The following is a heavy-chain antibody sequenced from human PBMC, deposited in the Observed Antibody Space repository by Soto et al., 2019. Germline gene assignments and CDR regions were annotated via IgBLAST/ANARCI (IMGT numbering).Heavy chain of an antibody. V-gene: IGHV1-2*02. CDR3: ARGTSTTCYNCFYYGFDV. Sequence: ASVKVSCKASENTFIGYYMHWVRRAPGQGLQWMGWINPNSGATSYAQKFQGRVTMTRDTSINTVYMELSSVKYDDTVEYYCARGTSTTCYNCFYYGFDVWGQGTTVTVSS. J-gene: IGHJ6*02. CDR1: ENTFIGYY. CDR2: INPNSGAT. D-gene: IGHD2-2*02.